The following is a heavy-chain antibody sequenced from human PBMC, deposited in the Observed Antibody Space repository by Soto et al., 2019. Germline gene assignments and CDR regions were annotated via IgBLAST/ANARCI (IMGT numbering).Heavy chain of an antibody. J-gene: IGHJ4*02. CDR2: INHSGST. D-gene: IGHD6-19*01. Sequence: SETLSLTCAVYVGSFSDYYWGWIRQPPGKGLEWIGEINHSGSTKYNPSLKSRVTISVDTSKNQFSLKLSSVTAADTAVYYCARGEISGWYFDYWGQGTLVTVSS. CDR1: VGSFSDYY. CDR3: ARGEISGWYFDY. V-gene: IGHV4-34*01.